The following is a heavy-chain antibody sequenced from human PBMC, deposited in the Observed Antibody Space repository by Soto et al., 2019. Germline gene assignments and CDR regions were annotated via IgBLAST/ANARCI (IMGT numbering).Heavy chain of an antibody. CDR3: ARHVLKEDIVVVVAATHCYDAFDI. J-gene: IGHJ3*02. CDR2: IYYSGST. V-gene: IGHV4-59*08. Sequence: SETLSLTCTVSGDSISSYYWSWIRQPPGKGLEWIGYIYYSGSTNYNPSLKSRVTISVDTSKNQFSLKLSSVTAADTAVYYCARHVLKEDIVVVVAATHCYDAFDIWGQGTMVTVSS. D-gene: IGHD2-15*01. CDR1: GDSISSYY.